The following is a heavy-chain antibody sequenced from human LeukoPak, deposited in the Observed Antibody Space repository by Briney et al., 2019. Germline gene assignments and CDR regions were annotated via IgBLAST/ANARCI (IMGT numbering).Heavy chain of an antibody. CDR1: GFTFSTYP. Sequence: GGSLRLSCGASGFTFSTYPMHWVRQAPGKGLEWVAAISKEGSNKYYADSVKGRYTISRDSSKNMLYLEMNSLSGEDTAVYYCVKRGSDGGPYFFDYWGQGTLVAVSS. V-gene: IGHV3-30*18. CDR2: ISKEGSNK. J-gene: IGHJ4*02. CDR3: VKRGSDGGPYFFDY. D-gene: IGHD3-3*01.